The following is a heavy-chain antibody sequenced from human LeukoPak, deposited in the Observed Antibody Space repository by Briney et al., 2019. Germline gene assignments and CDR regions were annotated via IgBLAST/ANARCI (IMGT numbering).Heavy chain of an antibody. CDR3: ARRGYSGYDYYYYYYMDI. CDR2: MNPNSGNT. D-gene: IGHD5-12*01. V-gene: IGHV1-8*01. Sequence: ASVKVSCKASGYTFTSYDINWVRQATGQGLEWMGWMNPNSGNTGYAQKFQGRVTMTRNTSISTAYMELSSLRSEDTAVYYCARRGYSGYDYYYYYYMDIWGKGTTVTISS. CDR1: GYTFTSYD. J-gene: IGHJ6*03.